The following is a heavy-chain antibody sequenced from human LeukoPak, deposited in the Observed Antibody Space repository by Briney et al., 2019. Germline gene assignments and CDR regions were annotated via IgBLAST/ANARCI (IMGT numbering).Heavy chain of an antibody. V-gene: IGHV4-59*11. J-gene: IGHJ5*02. CDR1: DTIRSRY. CDR3: ARGHPGYSLS. D-gene: IGHD6-13*01. Sequence: SETLSLTCIVTDTIRSRYWNWIRQPPGKGLEWIGYVFYSGSTNYNPSLKSRVTISLDTSRNQFSLRLSSVTAADTAVYYCARGHPGYSLSWGQGTLVTVSS. CDR2: VFYSGST.